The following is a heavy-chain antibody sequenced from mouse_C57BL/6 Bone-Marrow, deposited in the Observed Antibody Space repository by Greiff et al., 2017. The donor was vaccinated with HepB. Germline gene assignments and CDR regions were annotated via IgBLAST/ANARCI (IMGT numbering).Heavy chain of an antibody. D-gene: IGHD2-2*01. CDR3: ARSVGLLWLRDY. V-gene: IGHV1-54*01. J-gene: IGHJ2*01. CDR2: INPGSGGT. Sequence: VQLQQSGAELVRPGTSVKVSCKASGYAFTNYLIEWVKQRPGQGLEWIGVINPGSGGTNYNEKFKGKATLTADKSSSTTYMQLSSLTSEDSAVYFCARSVGLLWLRDYCGQGTTLTVSS. CDR1: GYAFTNYL.